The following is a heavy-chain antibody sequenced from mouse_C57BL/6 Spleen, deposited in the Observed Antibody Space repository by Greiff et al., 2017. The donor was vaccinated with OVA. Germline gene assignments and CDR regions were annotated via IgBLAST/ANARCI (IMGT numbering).Heavy chain of an antibody. J-gene: IGHJ4*01. V-gene: IGHV1-82*01. CDR2: IYPGDGDT. Sequence: QVQLQQSGPELVKPGASVKISCKASGYAFSSSWMNWVKQRPGKGLEWIGRIYPGDGDTNYNGKFKGKATLTADKSSSPAYMQLSSRTSEDSAVYFCAREGGSGDYAMDYWGQGTSVTVSS. CDR1: GYAFSSSW. D-gene: IGHD3-2*02. CDR3: AREGGSGDYAMDY.